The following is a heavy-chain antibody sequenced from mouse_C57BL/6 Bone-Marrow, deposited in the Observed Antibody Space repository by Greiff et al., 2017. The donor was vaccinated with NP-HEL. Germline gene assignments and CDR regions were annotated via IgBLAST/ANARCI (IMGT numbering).Heavy chain of an antibody. CDR2: IYPGDGDT. J-gene: IGHJ4*01. Sequence: VKLVESGAELVKPGASVKISCKASGYAFSSYWMNWVKQRPGKGLEWIGQIYPGDGDTNYNGKFKGKATLTADKSSSTAYMQLSSLTSEDSAVYFCARYSNYVHYYAMDYWGQGTSVTVSS. CDR1: GYAFSSYW. V-gene: IGHV1-80*01. CDR3: ARYSNYVHYYAMDY. D-gene: IGHD2-5*01.